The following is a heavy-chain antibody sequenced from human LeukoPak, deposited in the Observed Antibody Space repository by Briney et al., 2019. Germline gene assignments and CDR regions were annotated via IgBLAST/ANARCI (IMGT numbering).Heavy chain of an antibody. Sequence: GASVKVSCKASGYTFTSYGISWVRQAPGQGLEWMGWISAYNGNTNYAQKLQGRVTMTTDTSTSTAYMELRGLRSDDTAVYYCARGASDSSGYYSFNWFDPWGQGTLVTVSS. J-gene: IGHJ5*02. CDR3: ARGASDSSGYYSFNWFDP. V-gene: IGHV1-18*01. CDR1: GYTFTSYG. CDR2: ISAYNGNT. D-gene: IGHD3-22*01.